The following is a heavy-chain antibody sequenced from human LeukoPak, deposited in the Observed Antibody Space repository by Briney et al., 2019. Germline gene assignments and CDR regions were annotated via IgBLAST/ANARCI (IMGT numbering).Heavy chain of an antibody. D-gene: IGHD3-3*01. CDR3: ARLYYDFWSGYRYYFDY. J-gene: IGHJ4*02. V-gene: IGHV1-69*13. CDR1: GGTFSSYA. CDR2: IIPIFGIA. Sequence: ASVKVSCKASGGTFSSYAISWVRQAPGQGLEWMGGIIPIFGIANYAQKFQGRVTITADESTSTAYMELSSMRSEDTAVYYCARLYYDFWSGYRYYFDYWGQGTLVTVSS.